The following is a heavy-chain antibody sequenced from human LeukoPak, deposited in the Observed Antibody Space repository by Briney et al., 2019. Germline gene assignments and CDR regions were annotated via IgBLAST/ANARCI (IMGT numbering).Heavy chain of an antibody. CDR3: ARDGAVAGTLRNWFDP. D-gene: IGHD6-19*01. CDR1: GFTFSSYS. CDR2: ISSSSSYI. V-gene: IGHV3-21*01. Sequence: GGSLRLSCAASGFTFSSYSMNWVRQAPVKELEWVSSISSSSSYIYYADSVKGRFTISRDNAKNSLYLQMNSLRAEDTAVYYCARDGAVAGTLRNWFDPWGQGTLDTVSS. J-gene: IGHJ5*02.